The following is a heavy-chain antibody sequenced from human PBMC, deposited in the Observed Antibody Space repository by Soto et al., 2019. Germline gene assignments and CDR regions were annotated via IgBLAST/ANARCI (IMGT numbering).Heavy chain of an antibody. CDR2: INCSDGST. V-gene: IGHV1-46*01. CDR1: GYTFTNYY. Sequence: QVQLVQSGAEGKKPGASVKVSCKASGYTFTNYYIHWVRQAPGQGLEWMGIINCSDGSTNYAQRFQGRVTMTRDTSTSTVYMDLSSLRSEDTAVYYCARDTITAGYYFDYWGQGTLVTVSS. J-gene: IGHJ4*02. D-gene: IGHD6-13*01. CDR3: ARDTITAGYYFDY.